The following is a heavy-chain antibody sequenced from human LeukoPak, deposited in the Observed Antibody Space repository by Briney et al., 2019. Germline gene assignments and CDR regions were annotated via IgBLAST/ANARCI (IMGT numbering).Heavy chain of an antibody. CDR1: GFTFSNAW. CDR3: STGIFGAFNM. J-gene: IGHJ3*02. Sequence: GGSLRLSCAASGFTFSNAWMNWVRQAPGKGLEWVGRIKSKSDGGTIDYAAPVKGRFTISRDDSKNTLYLQMNSLKTEDIAVYYCSTGIFGAFNMWGQGTMVTVSP. D-gene: IGHD3-10*02. CDR2: IKSKSDGGTI. V-gene: IGHV3-15*01.